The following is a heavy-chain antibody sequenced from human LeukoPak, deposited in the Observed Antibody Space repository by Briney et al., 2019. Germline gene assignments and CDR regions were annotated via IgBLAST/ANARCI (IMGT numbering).Heavy chain of an antibody. CDR2: ISDSDGHT. J-gene: IGHJ4*02. CDR1: GFTFSNYG. CDR3: AKDRFPDSGSYYGYFDY. D-gene: IGHD3-10*01. Sequence: PGGSLRLSCTASGFTFSNYGMSWVRQAPGKGLEWVSAISDSDGHTYYADSVKGRFTISRDNSKNTLYLQMNSLRAEDTAVYYCAKDRFPDSGSYYGYFDYWGQGTLVTVSS. V-gene: IGHV3-23*01.